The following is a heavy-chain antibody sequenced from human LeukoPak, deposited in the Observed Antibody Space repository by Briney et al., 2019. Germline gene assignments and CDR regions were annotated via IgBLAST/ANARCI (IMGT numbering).Heavy chain of an antibody. Sequence: GGSLRPSCAASGFTFRSFGMHWVRQAPGKGLEWVSSISSSSSYIYYADSVKGRFTISRDNAKNPLYLQMNSLRAEDTAVYYCATQQLVLDYFDYWGQGTLVTVSS. CDR2: ISSSSSYI. CDR3: ATQQLVLDYFDY. V-gene: IGHV3-21*01. J-gene: IGHJ4*02. CDR1: GFTFRSFG. D-gene: IGHD6-13*01.